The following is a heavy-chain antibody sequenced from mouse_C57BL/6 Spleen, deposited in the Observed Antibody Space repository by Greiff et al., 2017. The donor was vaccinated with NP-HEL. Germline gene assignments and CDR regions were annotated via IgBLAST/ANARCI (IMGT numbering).Heavy chain of an antibody. CDR1: GYTFTSYW. J-gene: IGHJ2*01. D-gene: IGHD1-1*01. CDR2: IYPGSGST. Sequence: VQLQQPGAELVKPGASVKMSCKASGYTFTSYWITWVKQRPGQGLEWIGDIYPGSGSTNYNEKFKSKATLTVDTSSSTAYMQLSSLTSEDSAVYYCARRGSLRSPFDYWGQGTTLTVSS. CDR3: ARRGSLRSPFDY. V-gene: IGHV1-55*01.